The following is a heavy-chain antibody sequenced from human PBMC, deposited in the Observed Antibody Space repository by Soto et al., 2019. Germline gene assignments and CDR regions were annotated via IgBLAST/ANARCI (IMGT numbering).Heavy chain of an antibody. D-gene: IGHD2-2*01. V-gene: IGHV1-3*04. J-gene: IGHJ5*02. Sequence: GASVKVSYKASGYTFTSYSIHWVRQAPGQRLEWMGWINTDNGKTRDSQKFQDRVTLTRDTSANTAYMELSSLTSEDTAVYYCARAGNCTSTTCFSGWLAPWGQGTLVTVS. CDR3: ARAGNCTSTTCFSGWLAP. CDR2: INTDNGKT. CDR1: GYTFTSYS.